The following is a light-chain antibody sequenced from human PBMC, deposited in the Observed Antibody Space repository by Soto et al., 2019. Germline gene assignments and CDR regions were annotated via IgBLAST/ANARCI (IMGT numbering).Light chain of an antibody. CDR1: QSISSW. CDR2: AAS. CDR3: QHSHSTPLT. J-gene: IGKJ4*01. Sequence: DIQMTQSPSTLSASVGDRVSITCRASQSISSWLAWYQQKPGKAPKLLSYAASSLQSGVPSRFSGSGSGTDFTLTISSLKPEDFATYSCQHSHSTPLTFGGGTKVDIK. V-gene: IGKV1-5*01.